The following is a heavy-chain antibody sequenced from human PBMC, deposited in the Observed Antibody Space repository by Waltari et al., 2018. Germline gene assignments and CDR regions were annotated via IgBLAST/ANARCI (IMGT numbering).Heavy chain of an antibody. CDR3: ARHRGYGSTWGWFDP. D-gene: IGHD6-13*01. CDR1: GGSISGYY. CDR2: SDYNGRT. J-gene: IGHJ5*02. Sequence: QVQLQESGPGLVKPSETLSLTCTVSGGSISGYYWSWIRQPPGKGLEWIGYSDYNGRTNYKQYLNTRVTISLDTSKNQVSLRLSSVTATDTAVYYCARHRGYGSTWGWFDPWGQGTLITVSS. V-gene: IGHV4-59*08.